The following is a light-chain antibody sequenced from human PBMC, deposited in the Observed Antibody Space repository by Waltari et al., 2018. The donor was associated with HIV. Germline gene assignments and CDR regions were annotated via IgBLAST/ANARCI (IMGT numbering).Light chain of an antibody. CDR3: STRDYSLSAHLV. J-gene: IGLJ2*01. CDR2: GNS. Sequence: QSALTQEASVSGTVGQKVTLSCTGNSNNVGSYAVGWYQQISHGAPKPVMFGNSLPSGNPDSFSGSKAGTTASLTISSLWPEEEADYYSSTRDYSLSAHLVFGGGTKLTV. CDR1: SNNVGSYA. V-gene: IGLV1-47*03.